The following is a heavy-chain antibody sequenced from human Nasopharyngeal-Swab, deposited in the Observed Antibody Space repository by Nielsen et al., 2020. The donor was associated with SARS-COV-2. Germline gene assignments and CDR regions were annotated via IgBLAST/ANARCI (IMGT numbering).Heavy chain of an antibody. J-gene: IGHJ6*02. CDR2: ISESSSFI. D-gene: IGHD3-3*01. Sequence: GESLKISCAASGFTFSTYSMNWVRQAPGKGLEWLSYISESSSFIYYADSVRGRFTISRDNAKNSLFLQMNSLRADDTAVYYCARDLRITIFGVAPYYYYGMDVWGQGTTVTVSS. CDR1: GFTFSTYS. CDR3: ARDLRITIFGVAPYYYYGMDV. V-gene: IGHV3-21*05.